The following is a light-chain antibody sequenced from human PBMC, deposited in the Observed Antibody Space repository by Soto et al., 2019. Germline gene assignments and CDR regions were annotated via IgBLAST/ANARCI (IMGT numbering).Light chain of an antibody. J-gene: IGKJ2*01. CDR2: GAS. CDR1: QSVSSSY. Sequence: EIVLPQSPGTLSLSPGERATLSCRASQSVSSSYLAWYQQKPGQAPRLLIYGASSRATGIPDRFSGSGSGTDFTLTISRLEPDDFAVYYCQQYGSSPPYTFGQGTKLEIK. CDR3: QQYGSSPPYT. V-gene: IGKV3-20*01.